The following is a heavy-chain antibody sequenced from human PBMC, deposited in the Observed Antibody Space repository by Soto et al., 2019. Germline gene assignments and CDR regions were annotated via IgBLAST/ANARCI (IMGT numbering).Heavy chain of an antibody. D-gene: IGHD2-15*01. CDR3: ASNTRGVGGYYYYGMDV. J-gene: IGHJ6*02. Sequence: ASVKVSCKASGYTFTSYYMHWVRQAPGQGLEWMGIINPSGGSTSYAQKFQGRVTMTRDTSTSTVYMELSSLRSEDTAVYYCASNTRGVGGYYYYGMDVWGQGTTVTVS. V-gene: IGHV1-46*01. CDR2: INPSGGST. CDR1: GYTFTSYY.